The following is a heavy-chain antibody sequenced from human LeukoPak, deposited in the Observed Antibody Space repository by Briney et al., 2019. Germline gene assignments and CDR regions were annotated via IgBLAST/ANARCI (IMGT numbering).Heavy chain of an antibody. D-gene: IGHD6-13*01. J-gene: IGHJ3*02. CDR3: ARDSEYSSSFAFDI. CDR1: GFTFSSHW. CDR2: INQDGSER. Sequence: GGSLRLSCAASGFTFSSHWMTWVRQAPGKGLGWVANINQDGSERYYVDSVKGRFTISRDNAKNSLYLQMNSLRAEDTAVYYCARDSEYSSSFAFDIWGQGTMVTVSS. V-gene: IGHV3-7*01.